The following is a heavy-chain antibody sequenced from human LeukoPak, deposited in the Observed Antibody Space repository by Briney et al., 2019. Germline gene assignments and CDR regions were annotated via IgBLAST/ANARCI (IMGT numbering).Heavy chain of an antibody. V-gene: IGHV3-53*01. CDR2: IYSGGST. J-gene: IGHJ4*02. CDR3: ARGMATILDY. CDR1: GFTVSSNY. D-gene: IGHD5-24*01. Sequence: PGGSLRLSCAAAGFTVSSNYMSWVRQAPGKGLEWVSVIYSGGSTYYADSVKGRFTISRDNSKNTLYLQMNSLGAEDTAVYYCARGMATILDYWGQGTLVTVSS.